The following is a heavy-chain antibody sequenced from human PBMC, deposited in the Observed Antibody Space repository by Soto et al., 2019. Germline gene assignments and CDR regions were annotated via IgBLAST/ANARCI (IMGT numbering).Heavy chain of an antibody. CDR3: AIEPLDGMDV. CDR2: IYHTGKT. J-gene: IGHJ6*02. Sequence: QVQLHQSGRGLVKPSQTLSLEWTVIGGSVNTGDNYWSWVRQSPGRGLEWIGYIYHTGKTFYNPALENRVTMSVDASKNQFSLTLTSVTAADTAVYFCAIEPLDGMDVWGQGTNVTVSS. V-gene: IGHV4-30-4*01. CDR1: GGSVNTGDNY.